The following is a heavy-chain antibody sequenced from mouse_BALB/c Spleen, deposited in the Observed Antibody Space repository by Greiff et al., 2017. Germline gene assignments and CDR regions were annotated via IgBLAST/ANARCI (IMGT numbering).Heavy chain of an antibody. CDR1: GYSFTGYT. CDR3: ASRPGRDYYGSSSYFDV. J-gene: IGHJ1*01. CDR2: INPYNGGT. D-gene: IGHD1-1*01. Sequence: EVQLQQSGPELVKPGASMKISCKASGYSFTGYTMNWVKQSHGKNLEWIGLINPYNGGTSYNQKFKGKATLTVDKSSSTAYMELLSLTSEDSAVYYCASRPGRDYYGSSSYFDVWGAGTTVTVSS. V-gene: IGHV1-18*01.